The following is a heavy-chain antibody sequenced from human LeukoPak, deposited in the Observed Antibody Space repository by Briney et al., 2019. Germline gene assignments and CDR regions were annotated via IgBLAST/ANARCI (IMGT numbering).Heavy chain of an antibody. V-gene: IGHV3-23*01. D-gene: IGHD5-18*01. CDR1: GFTFSSYA. CDR3: AKDPRGYSYGHADY. Sequence: GGSLRLSCAASGFTFSSYAMSWVRQAPGKGREWGSAISGSVGSTYYADTVKGRFTISRDNSKNTLYLQMNSLRAEDTAVYYCAKDPRGYSYGHADYWGQGTLV. J-gene: IGHJ4*02. CDR2: ISGSVGST.